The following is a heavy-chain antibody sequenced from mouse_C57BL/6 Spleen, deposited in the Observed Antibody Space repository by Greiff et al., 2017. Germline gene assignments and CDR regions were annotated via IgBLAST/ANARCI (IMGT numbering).Heavy chain of an antibody. CDR2: ISSGGDYT. D-gene: IGHD1-1*01. CDR1: GFTFSSYA. Sequence: EVKLVESGEGLVKPGGSLKLSCAASGFTFSSYAMSWVRQTPEKRLEWVAYISSGGDYTYYADTVKGRFTISRDNSRNTLYLQMSSLKSEDTAMYYCTTVVADYARDYWGQGTSVTVSS. J-gene: IGHJ4*01. V-gene: IGHV5-9-1*02. CDR3: TTVVADYARDY.